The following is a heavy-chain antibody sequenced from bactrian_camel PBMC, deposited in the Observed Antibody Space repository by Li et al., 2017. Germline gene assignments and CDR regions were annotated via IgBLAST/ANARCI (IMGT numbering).Heavy chain of an antibody. Sequence: HVQLVESGGGSVQAGGSLKLSCVASGNIFAACGLAWYRQVAGKERELIARVSYDGAEIYADSVKGRFTVSRDNAKNTVYLQLSSLKTEDMAMYYCATDWRTSNCYWGQGTQVTVS. CDR1: GNIFAACG. V-gene: IGHV3S53*01. J-gene: IGHJ4*01. CDR3: ATDWRTSNCY. CDR2: VSYDGAE. D-gene: IGHD1*01.